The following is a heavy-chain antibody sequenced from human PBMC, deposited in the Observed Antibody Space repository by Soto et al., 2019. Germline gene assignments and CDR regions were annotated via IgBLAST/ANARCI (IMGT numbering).Heavy chain of an antibody. CDR1: GGSISRGGYS. CDR2: IYHSGST. D-gene: IGHD6-13*01. Sequence: SETLSLTCAVSGGSISRGGYSWSWIRQPPGKGLEWIGYIYHSGSTYYNPSLKSRVTISVDTSKNQFSLKLSSVTAADTAVYYCARDRVSYSSSWLQYYYYGMDVWGQGTTVTVSS. V-gene: IGHV4-30-2*01. CDR3: ARDRVSYSSSWLQYYYYGMDV. J-gene: IGHJ6*02.